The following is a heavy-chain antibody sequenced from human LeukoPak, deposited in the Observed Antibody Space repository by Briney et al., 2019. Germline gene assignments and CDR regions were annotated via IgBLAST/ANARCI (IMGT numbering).Heavy chain of an antibody. D-gene: IGHD3-10*01. V-gene: IGHV3-30*04. CDR2: ILYDGSGQ. J-gene: IGHJ4*02. Sequence: GGSLRLSCAASGFTLSDYPIHWVRQAPGEGLEWVALILYDGSGQYYADSVKGRFTISRDNSKNTVSLQMNSLRAEDTAVYYCARANYGSGLDYWGQGTLVTVSS. CDR1: GFTLSDYP. CDR3: ARANYGSGLDY.